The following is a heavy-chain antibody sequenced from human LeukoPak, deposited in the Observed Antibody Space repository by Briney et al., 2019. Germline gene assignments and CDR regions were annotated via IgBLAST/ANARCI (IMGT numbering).Heavy chain of an antibody. Sequence: SETLSLTCTVSGGSVSSGSYYWSWIRQPPGKGLEWIGYIYYSGSTNYNPSLKSRVTISVDTSKNQFSLKLSSVTAADTAVYYCARGPDYYDSSGLDYWGQGTLVTVSS. CDR2: IYYSGST. CDR3: ARGPDYYDSSGLDY. V-gene: IGHV4-61*01. CDR1: GGSVSSGSYY. D-gene: IGHD3-22*01. J-gene: IGHJ4*02.